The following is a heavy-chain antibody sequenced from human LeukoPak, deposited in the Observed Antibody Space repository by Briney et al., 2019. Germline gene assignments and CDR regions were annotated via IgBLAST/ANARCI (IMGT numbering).Heavy chain of an antibody. CDR3: ARHRSSWSHYYYYMDV. D-gene: IGHD6-13*01. Sequence: SETLSLTCTVSGGSNSSSSYYWGWIRQPPGKGLEWIGSIYYSGSTYYNPSLKSRVTISVDTSKNQFSLKLSSVTAADTAVYYCARHRSSWSHYYYYMDVWGKGTTVTVSS. V-gene: IGHV4-39*01. CDR1: GGSNSSSSYY. J-gene: IGHJ6*03. CDR2: IYYSGST.